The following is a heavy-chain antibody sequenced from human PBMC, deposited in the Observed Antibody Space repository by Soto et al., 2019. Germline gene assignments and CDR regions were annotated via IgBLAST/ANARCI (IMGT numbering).Heavy chain of an antibody. CDR3: ARDSEAYCSGDCYSDLYNWFDP. CDR2: ISYDGSNK. J-gene: IGHJ5*02. Sequence: GGSLRLSCAASGFTFSSYAMHWVRQAPGKGLEWVAVISYDGSNKYYADSVKGRFTIPRDNSKNTLYLQMNSLRAEDTAVYYCARDSEAYCSGDCYSDLYNWFDPWGQGTLVTVSS. CDR1: GFTFSSYA. D-gene: IGHD2-21*02. V-gene: IGHV3-30-3*01.